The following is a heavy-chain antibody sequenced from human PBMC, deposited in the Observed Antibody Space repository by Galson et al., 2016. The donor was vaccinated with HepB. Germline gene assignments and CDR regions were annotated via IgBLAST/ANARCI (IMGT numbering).Heavy chain of an antibody. CDR3: ARDVTPARAVIIGNDAFDI. J-gene: IGHJ3*02. CDR1: GGTFNNFV. Sequence: SVKVSCKASGGTFNNFVIGWVRQAPGQGLEWMGGIIPMFDSADYAQDFQGRLIITADKSTNTAYMELSSLNSEDTAVYYCARDVTPARAVIIGNDAFDIWGQGTMVTVSS. D-gene: IGHD3-10*01. CDR2: IIPMFDSA. V-gene: IGHV1-69*06.